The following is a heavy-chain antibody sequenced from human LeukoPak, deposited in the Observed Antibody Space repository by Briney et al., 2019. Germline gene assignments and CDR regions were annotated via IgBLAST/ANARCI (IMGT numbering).Heavy chain of an antibody. J-gene: IGHJ5*02. Sequence: SETLSLTCAVYGGSFSGYHWSWIRQPPGKGLEWIGEINHSGSTNYNPSLKSRVTISVDTSKNQFSLKLSSVTAADTAVYYCARGYSSSWYGYNWFDPWGQGTLSPSPQ. D-gene: IGHD6-13*01. CDR3: ARGYSSSWYGYNWFDP. V-gene: IGHV4-34*01. CDR2: INHSGST. CDR1: GGSFSGYH.